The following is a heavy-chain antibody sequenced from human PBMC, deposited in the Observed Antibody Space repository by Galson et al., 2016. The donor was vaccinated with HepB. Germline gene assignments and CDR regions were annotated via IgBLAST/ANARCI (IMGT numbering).Heavy chain of an antibody. CDR2: IYPGDSHT. D-gene: IGHD2-15*01. J-gene: IGHJ5*02. Sequence: QSGAEVKKLGESLKISCKGSGYSFNSYWIGWVRQMPGKGLEWMGIIYPGDSHTRYSPSFQGQVTISVDKSIRTAYLQWSSLKASDTAVYYCARRGGCTGSSCYVGSWGQGTLVTVSS. CDR3: ARRGGCTGSSCYVGS. CDR1: GYSFNSYW. V-gene: IGHV5-51*01.